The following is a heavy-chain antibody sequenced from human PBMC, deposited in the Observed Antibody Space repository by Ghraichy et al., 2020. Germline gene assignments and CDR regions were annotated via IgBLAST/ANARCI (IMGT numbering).Heavy chain of an antibody. V-gene: IGHV3-48*02. CDR2: ISSSSSTI. CDR1: GFTFSSYS. D-gene: IGHD3-22*01. Sequence: GGSLRLSCAASGFTFSSYSMNWVRQAPGKGLEWVSYISSSSSTIYYADSVKGRFTISRDNAKNPLYLQMNSLRDEDTAVYYCARDGGGYYDSSGYYYPPCYFDYWGQGTLVTVSS. J-gene: IGHJ4*02. CDR3: ARDGGGYYDSSGYYYPPCYFDY.